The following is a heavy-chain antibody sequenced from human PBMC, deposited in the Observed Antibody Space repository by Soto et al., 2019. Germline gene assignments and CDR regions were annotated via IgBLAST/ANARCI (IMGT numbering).Heavy chain of an antibody. CDR2: IKQDGSEK. J-gene: IGHJ4*02. D-gene: IGHD2-8*01. CDR3: ARRSIYCTNGVCYTGGYYFDY. V-gene: IGHV3-7*05. CDR1: GFTFSSYW. Sequence: GGSPRLSCAVSGFTFSSYWMSWVRQAPGKGLEWVANIKQDGSEKDYVDSVKGRFTISRDNAKNSLYLQMNSLRAEDTAVYFCARRSIYCTNGVCYTGGYYFDYWGQGTLVTVSS.